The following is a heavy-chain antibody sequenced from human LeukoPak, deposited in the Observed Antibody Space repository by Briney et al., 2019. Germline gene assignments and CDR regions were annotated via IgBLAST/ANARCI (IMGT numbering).Heavy chain of an antibody. D-gene: IGHD6-13*01. J-gene: IGHJ6*04. Sequence: GGSLRLSCAASGFTFSSYGMRWVRQAPGKGLEWVALISYDGSNKYYADSVKGRFTISRDNSKNTLYLQMNSLRAEDTAVYYCAKDVSSSWYYYYGVDVWGKGTTVTVSS. CDR1: GFTFSSYG. CDR2: ISYDGSNK. CDR3: AKDVSSSWYYYYGVDV. V-gene: IGHV3-30*18.